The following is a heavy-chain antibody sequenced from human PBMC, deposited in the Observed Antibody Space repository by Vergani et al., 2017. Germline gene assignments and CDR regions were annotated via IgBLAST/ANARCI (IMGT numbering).Heavy chain of an antibody. J-gene: IGHJ5*02. Sequence: QVQLVQSGAEVKKPGASVKVSCKASGYTFTSYAMHWVRQAPGQRLEWMGWINAGNGNTKYSQKFQGRVTITRDTSASTAYMELSSLRSEDTAVYYCARAADRVPHRTVVPAAIRPSNACFDPWGQGTLVTVSS. CDR3: ARAADRVPHRTVVPAAIRPSNACFDP. V-gene: IGHV1-3*01. CDR2: INAGNGNT. D-gene: IGHD2-2*01. CDR1: GYTFTSYA.